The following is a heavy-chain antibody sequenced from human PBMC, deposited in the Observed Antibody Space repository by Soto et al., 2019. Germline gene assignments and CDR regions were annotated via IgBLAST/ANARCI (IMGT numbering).Heavy chain of an antibody. CDR1: GGSISSSSYY. D-gene: IGHD6-13*01. CDR3: ARVPAAAGYYFDY. CDR2: IYYSGST. J-gene: IGHJ4*02. Sequence: SETLSLTCTVSGGSISSSSYYWGWIRQPPGKGLEWIGSIYYSGSTYYNPSLKSRVTISVDTSKNQFSLKLSSVTAADTAVYYCARVPAAAGYYFDYWGQGTLVTVSS. V-gene: IGHV4-39*07.